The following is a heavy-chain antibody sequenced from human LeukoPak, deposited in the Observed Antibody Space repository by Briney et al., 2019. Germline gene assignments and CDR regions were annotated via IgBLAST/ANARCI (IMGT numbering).Heavy chain of an antibody. Sequence: PGGSLRLSCAASGFTFSNYAMSWVRQARGKGLEWVSVISSSGGSTYYADSVKGRFTISRDNSKNTLYLQMNSLRAEDTAVYYCAKDESSGYYYFDYWGQGTLVTVSS. D-gene: IGHD3-22*01. CDR1: GFTFSNYA. J-gene: IGHJ4*02. V-gene: IGHV3-23*01. CDR3: AKDESSGYYYFDY. CDR2: ISSSGGST.